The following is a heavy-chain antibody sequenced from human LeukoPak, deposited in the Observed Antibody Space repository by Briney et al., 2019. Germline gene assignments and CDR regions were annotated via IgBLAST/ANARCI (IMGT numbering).Heavy chain of an antibody. J-gene: IGHJ5*02. CDR1: RFTFSSYG. CDR2: TWYDGSNK. V-gene: IGHV3-33*01. D-gene: IGHD2-8*01. CDR3: ARDGYCTHGVCRTNWFDP. Sequence: GGSLRLSCAASRFTFSSYGMHWVRQAPGKGLEWVAVTWYDGSNKYYADPVKGRFTISRDNSKNTLYLQMNSLRAEDTAVYYCARDGYCTHGVCRTNWFDPWGQGTLVTASS.